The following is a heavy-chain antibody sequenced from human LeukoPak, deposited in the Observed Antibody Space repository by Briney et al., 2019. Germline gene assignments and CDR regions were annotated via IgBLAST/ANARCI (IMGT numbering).Heavy chain of an antibody. V-gene: IGHV3-21*01. CDR3: ARVVRGYSGYDWNFDY. D-gene: IGHD5-12*01. Sequence: GGSLRLSCAASGFTFSSYSMNWVRQAPGKGLEWVSSISSSSSYIYYADSVKGRFTISRDNAKNSLYLQMNSLRAEDTAVYYCARVVRGYSGYDWNFDYWGRGTLVTVSS. CDR1: GFTFSSYS. CDR2: ISSSSSYI. J-gene: IGHJ4*02.